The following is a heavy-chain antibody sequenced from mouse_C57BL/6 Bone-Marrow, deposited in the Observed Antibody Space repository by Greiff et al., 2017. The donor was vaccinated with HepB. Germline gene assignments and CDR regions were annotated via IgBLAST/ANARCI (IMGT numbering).Heavy chain of an antibody. CDR2: IDPSDSYT. J-gene: IGHJ1*03. Sequence: QVQLQQPGAELVRPGTSVKLSCKASGYTFTSYWMHWVKQRPGQGLEWIGVIDPSDSYTNYNQKFKGKATLTVDTSSSTAYMQLSSLTSEDSAVHYCARFHWYFDVWGTGTTVTVSS. CDR3: ARFHWYFDV. CDR1: GYTFTSYW. V-gene: IGHV1-59*01.